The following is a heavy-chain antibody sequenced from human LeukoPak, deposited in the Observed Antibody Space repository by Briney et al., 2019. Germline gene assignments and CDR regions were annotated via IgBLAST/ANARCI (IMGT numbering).Heavy chain of an antibody. D-gene: IGHD6-13*01. CDR3: ARDGTAAGLYFDL. CDR2: IRQDGSEK. V-gene: IGHV3-7*01. J-gene: IGHJ4*01. CDR1: GFTFTSYW. Sequence: GGSLRLSCGVSGFTFTSYWMNWVRQAPGKGLEWVASIRQDGSEKSYVDSVKGRFTISRDNTKNSLYLQINSLRAEDTAVYYCARDGTAAGLYFDLWGQGTLVTVSS.